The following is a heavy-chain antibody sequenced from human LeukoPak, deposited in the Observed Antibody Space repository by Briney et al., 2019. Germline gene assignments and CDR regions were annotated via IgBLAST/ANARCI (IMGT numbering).Heavy chain of an antibody. CDR3: ARTRYYYGSRSYGAPYYFDY. J-gene: IGHJ4*02. D-gene: IGHD3-10*01. Sequence: SETLSLTCTVSGGSISSNSYYWGWIRQPPGKGLEWIGSIYYSGSTYYNPSLKDRLTVSVDTSKNQFSLKLSSVTAADTAVYYCARTRYYYGSRSYGAPYYFDYWGQGTLVTVSS. CDR1: GGSISSNSYY. V-gene: IGHV4-39*01. CDR2: IYYSGST.